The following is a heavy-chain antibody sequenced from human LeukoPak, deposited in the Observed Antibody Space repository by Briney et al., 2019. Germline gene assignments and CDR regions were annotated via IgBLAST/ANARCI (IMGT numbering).Heavy chain of an antibody. D-gene: IGHD2-2*01. J-gene: IGHJ3*02. CDR1: GYTFTDYY. V-gene: IGHV1-2*02. Sequence: SVKVSCKASGYTFTDYYMHWVRQAPGQGLEWMGWINPNSGGTNYAQKFQGRVTMTRGTSISTAYMELSRLKSDDTAVYYCARVWTAVIPAANGPFDIWGQGTVVTVSS. CDR3: ARVWTAVIPAANGPFDI. CDR2: INPNSGGT.